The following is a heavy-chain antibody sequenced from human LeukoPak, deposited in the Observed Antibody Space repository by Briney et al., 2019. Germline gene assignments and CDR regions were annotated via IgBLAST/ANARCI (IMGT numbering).Heavy chain of an antibody. CDR2: INHSGST. D-gene: IGHD2-21*01. J-gene: IGHJ4*02. CDR1: GFTFSTYA. Sequence: PGGSLRLSCAASGFTFSTYAMSWIRQPPGKGLEWIGEINHSGSTNYNPSLKSRVTIAADTSKNQFSLKLNSVTAADTAVYYCARVRAHMTSDDSWGQGTLVTVSS. CDR3: ARVRAHMTSDDS. V-gene: IGHV4-34*01.